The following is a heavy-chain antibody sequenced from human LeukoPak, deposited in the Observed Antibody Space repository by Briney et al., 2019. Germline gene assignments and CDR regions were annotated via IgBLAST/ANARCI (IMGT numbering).Heavy chain of an antibody. CDR1: GFTFSTYG. V-gene: IGHV3-7*01. D-gene: IGHD5-12*01. J-gene: IGHJ1*01. CDR3: ARDSPGYGAYVS. CDR2: IKEDGSRE. Sequence: AGGSLRLSCAASGFTFSTYGFHWVRQAPGKGLEWVANIKEDGSREYYVDSVRGRFTISRDNAKNSLYLQMDRLTAEDTAVYYCARDSPGYGAYVSWGQGTLVSVSS.